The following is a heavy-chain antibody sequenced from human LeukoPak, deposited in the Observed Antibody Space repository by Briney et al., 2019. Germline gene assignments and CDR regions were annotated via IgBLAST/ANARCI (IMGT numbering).Heavy chain of an antibody. J-gene: IGHJ4*02. Sequence: GGSLRLSCAASGFTFDDYAMHWVRQAPGKGLEWVSGISWSSGSIVYADSVKGRFTISRNNAKNSLYLQMNSLRAEDTALYYCAKDSDGSSSGILVYWGQGTLVTVSS. CDR3: AKDSDGSSSGILVY. CDR2: ISWSSGSI. D-gene: IGHD5-24*01. V-gene: IGHV3-9*01. CDR1: GFTFDDYA.